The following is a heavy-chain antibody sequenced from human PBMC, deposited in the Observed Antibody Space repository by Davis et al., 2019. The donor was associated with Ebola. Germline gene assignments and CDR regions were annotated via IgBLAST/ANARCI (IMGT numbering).Heavy chain of an antibody. J-gene: IGHJ5*02. V-gene: IGHV1-3*01. Sequence: ASVKVSCKASGYIFTTYAMHWVRQAPGQRLEWMGWVHGGNGNTKYSQRFQGRVTITTDTSASTAYLDLSSLRSDDTAVFYCARGKWFDPWGQGTLVSVTS. CDR1: GYIFTTYA. CDR2: VHGGNGNT. CDR3: ARGKWFDP.